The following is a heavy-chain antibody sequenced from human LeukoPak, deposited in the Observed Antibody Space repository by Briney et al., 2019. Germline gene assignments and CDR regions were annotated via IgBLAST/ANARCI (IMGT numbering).Heavy chain of an antibody. V-gene: IGHV4-34*01. CDR2: INHSGST. CDR3: ARGPLGYCSSSTCHAPDY. J-gene: IGHJ4*02. Sequence: SETLSLTCAVYGESFSDFYLSWIRQPPGKGLEWIGEINHSGSTNYSPPLKSRVTMSVDTSKNQFSLTLSSVTAADTAVYYCARGPLGYCSSSTCHAPDYWSQGTLVTVSS. D-gene: IGHD2-2*01. CDR1: GESFSDFY.